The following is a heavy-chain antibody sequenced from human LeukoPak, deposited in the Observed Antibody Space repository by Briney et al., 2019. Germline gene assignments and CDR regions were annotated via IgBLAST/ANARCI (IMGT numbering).Heavy chain of an antibody. D-gene: IGHD6-19*01. V-gene: IGHV3-23*01. CDR3: ARDQGVAGTYGPTTYFDY. CDR2: LSGSGGST. Sequence: PGGSLRLSCVASGFTFSSYAMTWVRQAPGKGLEWVSALSGSGGSTYYADSVKGRFTISRDNSKNTLYLQMNSLRAEDTAVYYCARDQGVAGTYGPTTYFDYWGQGTLVTVSS. CDR1: GFTFSSYA. J-gene: IGHJ4*02.